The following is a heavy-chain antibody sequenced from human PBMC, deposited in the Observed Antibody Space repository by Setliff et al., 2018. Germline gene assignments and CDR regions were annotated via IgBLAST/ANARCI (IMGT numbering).Heavy chain of an antibody. D-gene: IGHD5-12*01. J-gene: IGHJ4*02. CDR3: ARAGGYDFHHLDY. CDR1: GFTFDDFT. V-gene: IGHV3-43*01. CDR2: ISWDGSST. Sequence: GGSLRLSCAASGFTFDDFTMHWVRQAPGKGLEWVSLISWDGSSTDYADSVKGRFTISRDNRKNSLFLQMNSLRAEDTAVYYCARAGGYDFHHLDYWGQGILVTVSS.